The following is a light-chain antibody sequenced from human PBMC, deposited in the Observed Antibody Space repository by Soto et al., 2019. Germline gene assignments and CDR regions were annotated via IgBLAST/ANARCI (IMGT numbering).Light chain of an antibody. J-gene: IGLJ1*01. CDR1: SSDVGGYNS. CDR3: SSYTTSSTPYYD. V-gene: IGLV2-14*03. CDR2: DVS. Sequence: QSALTQPASVSGSPGQSITISCTGTSSDVGGYNSVSWYQHHPGKAPKLMIFDVSDRPSGVSSRFSGSKSGNTASLTISGLQAEDEADYFCSSYTTSSTPYYDFGPGTKVPVL.